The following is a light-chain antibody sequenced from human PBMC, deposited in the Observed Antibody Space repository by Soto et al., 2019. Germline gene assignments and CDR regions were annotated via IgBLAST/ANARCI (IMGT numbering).Light chain of an antibody. Sequence: QSVLTQPPSVSGAPGQRVTISCTWRSSNIGAGYDVHWYQQLPGTAPKLLIYGNSNRPSGVPDRFSGSKSGTSASLAITELQAEDEADYYCQSYDSSLSNPVFGGGTKLTGL. CDR2: GNS. CDR3: QSYDSSLSNPV. V-gene: IGLV1-40*01. CDR1: SSNIGAGYD. J-gene: IGLJ2*01.